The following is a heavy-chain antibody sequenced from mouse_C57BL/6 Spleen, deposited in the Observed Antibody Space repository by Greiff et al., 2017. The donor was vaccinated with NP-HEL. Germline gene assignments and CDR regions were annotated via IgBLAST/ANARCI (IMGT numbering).Heavy chain of an antibody. V-gene: IGHV10-1*01. D-gene: IGHD1-1*01. J-gene: IGHJ4*01. CDR1: GFSFNTYA. Sequence: EVMLVESGGGLVQPKGSLKLSCAASGFSFNTYAMNWVRQAPGKGLEWVARIRSKSNNYATYYADSVKDRFTISRDDSESMLYLQMNNLKTEDTAMYYCVREGSKGNAMDYWGQGTSVTVSS. CDR2: IRSKSNNYAT. CDR3: VREGSKGNAMDY.